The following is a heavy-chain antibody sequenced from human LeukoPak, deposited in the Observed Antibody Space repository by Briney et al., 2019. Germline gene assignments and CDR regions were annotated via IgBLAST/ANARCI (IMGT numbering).Heavy chain of an antibody. CDR3: ARDHLAVAGKIYFDY. D-gene: IGHD6-19*01. CDR1: GGSISSYY. J-gene: IGHJ4*02. V-gene: IGHV4-39*07. CDR2: IYYSGST. Sequence: PSETLSLTCAVSGGSISSYYWSWIRQPPGKGLEWIGSIYYSGSTYYNPSLKSRVTISVDTSKNQFSLKLSSVTAADTAVYYCARDHLAVAGKIYFDYWAREPWSPSPQ.